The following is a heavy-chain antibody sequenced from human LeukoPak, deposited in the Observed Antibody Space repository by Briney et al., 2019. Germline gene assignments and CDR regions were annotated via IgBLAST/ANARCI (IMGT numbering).Heavy chain of an antibody. Sequence: GASVKVSCKASGYTFTGYYMHWVRQAPGQGLEWMGWINPNSGGTNYAQKFQGRVTMTRDTSISTAYMELSRLRSDDTAVYYCARARYGSGSYSGNNWFDPWGQGTLVTVSS. CDR3: ARARYGSGSYSGNNWFDP. J-gene: IGHJ5*02. D-gene: IGHD3-10*01. CDR2: INPNSGGT. V-gene: IGHV1-2*02. CDR1: GYTFTGYY.